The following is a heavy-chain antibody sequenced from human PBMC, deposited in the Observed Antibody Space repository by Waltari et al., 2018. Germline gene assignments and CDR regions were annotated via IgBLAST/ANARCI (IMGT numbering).Heavy chain of an antibody. Sequence: QVQLVQSGAEVKKPGASVNVSCEASGYTFTAHYMHWVRQTPGQGLEWMGWINPNTGATNYAQKFQGRVTMTRDTSISTVYLELINLRSDDTAVYYCARDGGVNARGWFDPWGQGSLVTVSS. D-gene: IGHD3-10*01. J-gene: IGHJ5*02. CDR3: ARDGGVNARGWFDP. CDR1: GYTFTAHY. V-gene: IGHV1-2*02. CDR2: INPNTGAT.